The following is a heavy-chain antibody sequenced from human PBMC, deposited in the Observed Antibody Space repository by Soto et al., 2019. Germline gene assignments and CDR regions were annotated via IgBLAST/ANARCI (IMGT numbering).Heavy chain of an antibody. D-gene: IGHD2-2*02. CDR2: IWSDGRNK. CDR1: GFTFSNYG. J-gene: IGHJ6*02. CDR3: ARGGYCSSTSCYTQRGGVERRLYYYYYGMDV. V-gene: IGHV3-33*01. Sequence: QVQLVESGRGVVQPGRSLRLSCAAPGFTFSNYGMHWVRQAPGKGLERVAVIWSDGRNKYYADSVKGRFTISRDNSKNTLYLQMNSVRAEDTAVYYCARGGYCSSTSCYTQRGGVERRLYYYYYGMDVWGQGTTVTVSS.